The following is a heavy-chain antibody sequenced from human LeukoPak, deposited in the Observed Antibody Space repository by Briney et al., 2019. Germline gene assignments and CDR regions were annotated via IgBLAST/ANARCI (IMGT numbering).Heavy chain of an antibody. V-gene: IGHV3-23*01. CDR2: ISAGGDST. Sequence: PGGSLRLSCAASGFTFSTSVMTWVRQAPGKGLEWVSAISAGGDSTFYADSVKSRFTISRDNSKNTVFLQMTTLRPDDTAMYYCAKGAGGPFEFWGQGTLVTVSS. CDR3: AKGAGGPFEF. J-gene: IGHJ4*02. CDR1: GFTFSTSV. D-gene: IGHD3-10*01.